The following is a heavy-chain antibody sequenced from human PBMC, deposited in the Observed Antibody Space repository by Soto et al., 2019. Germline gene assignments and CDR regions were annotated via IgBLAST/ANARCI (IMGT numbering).Heavy chain of an antibody. CDR2: ISFDGAKK. CDR3: AREDDYGYRYINYGLDV. J-gene: IGHJ6*02. V-gene: IGHV3-30-3*01. CDR1: GFTFNIYA. Sequence: GSLRLSCAASGFTFNIYALHWVRQAPGKGLEWVAVISFDGAKKYYSDSVKGRFTISRDNLKNTLYLQMNNLRVEDAALYFCAREDDYGYRYINYGLDVWGQGTTVTVSS. D-gene: IGHD4-17*01.